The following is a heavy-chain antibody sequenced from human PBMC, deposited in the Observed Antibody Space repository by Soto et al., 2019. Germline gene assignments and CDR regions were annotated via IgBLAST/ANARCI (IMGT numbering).Heavy chain of an antibody. D-gene: IGHD1-26*01. V-gene: IGHV5-51*01. CDR3: ARHGRVGASAFDI. Sequence: GASLKISCQGSGYSFTSYWIGWVRQMPGKGLEWMGIIYPGDSDTRYSPSFQGQVTISADKSISTAYLQWNSLKASDTAMYYCARHGRVGASAFDIWGQGTMVTVSS. CDR1: GYSFTSYW. J-gene: IGHJ3*02. CDR2: IYPGDSDT.